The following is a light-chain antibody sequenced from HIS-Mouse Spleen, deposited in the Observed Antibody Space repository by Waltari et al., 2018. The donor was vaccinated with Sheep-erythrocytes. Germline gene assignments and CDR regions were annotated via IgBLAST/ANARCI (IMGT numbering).Light chain of an antibody. V-gene: IGLV2-11*01. CDR1: SSDVCCYNY. CDR2: DVS. Sequence: QSALTQPRSVSGSPGQSVTISCTGTSSDVCCYNYFSWYQQHPGKAPKLMSYDVSKRPAGVPDRFSGSKSGNTASLTIAGLQAEDEAEYYCCSYAGSYNHVFATGTKVTVL. J-gene: IGLJ1*01. CDR3: CSYAGSYNHV.